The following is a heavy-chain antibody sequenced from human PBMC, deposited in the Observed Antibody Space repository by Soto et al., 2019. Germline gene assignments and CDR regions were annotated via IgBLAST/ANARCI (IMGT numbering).Heavy chain of an antibody. CDR1: GFTFSSYS. D-gene: IGHD4-17*01. CDR2: ISSSSSYI. Sequence: EVQLVESGGGLAKPGGSLRLSCAASGFTFSSYSMNWVRQAPGKGLGWVSSISSSSSYIYYADSVKGRFTISRDNAKNSLYLQMNSLRAEDTAVYYCARDGQDDYGDYDAFDIWGQGTMVTVSS. V-gene: IGHV3-21*01. J-gene: IGHJ3*02. CDR3: ARDGQDDYGDYDAFDI.